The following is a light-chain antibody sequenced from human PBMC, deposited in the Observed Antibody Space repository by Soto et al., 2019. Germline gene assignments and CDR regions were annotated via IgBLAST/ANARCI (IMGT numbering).Light chain of an antibody. Sequence: DIQLTQSPSFLSASVGERVTITCRASQGLSSDLAWYQQKPGKAPKLLIYAASTLQSGVPSRFSGSGSGTEFTLTISSLQPEDFATYYCQQLNSYPFTFGQGTRLEIK. CDR3: QQLNSYPFT. V-gene: IGKV1-9*01. CDR2: AAS. J-gene: IGKJ5*01. CDR1: QGLSSD.